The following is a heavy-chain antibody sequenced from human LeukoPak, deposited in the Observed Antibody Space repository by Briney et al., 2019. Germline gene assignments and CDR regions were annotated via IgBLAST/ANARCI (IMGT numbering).Heavy chain of an antibody. D-gene: IGHD3-16*01. CDR1: GFTFSSYG. CDR2: IRYDGSNK. V-gene: IGHV3-30*02. CDR3: AKELNMITFAPFDY. Sequence: GGSLRLSCAASGFTFSSYGMQWVRQAPGKGLEWVAFIRYDGSNKYYADSVKGRFTISRDNSKNTLYLQMNSLRAEDTAVYYCAKELNMITFAPFDYWGQGTLVTVSS. J-gene: IGHJ4*02.